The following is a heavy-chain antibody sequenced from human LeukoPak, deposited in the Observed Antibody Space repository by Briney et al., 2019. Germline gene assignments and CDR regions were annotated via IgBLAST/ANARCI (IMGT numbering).Heavy chain of an antibody. CDR3: TTSAYTYYDYIWGSYRYDY. CDR2: IKSKTDGGTT. CDR1: GFTFSNAW. V-gene: IGHV3-15*01. J-gene: IGHJ4*02. Sequence: KSGGSLRLPCAASGFTFSNAWMSWVRQAPGKGLEWVGRIKSKTDGGTTDYAAPVKGRFTISRDDSKNTLYLQMNSLKTEDTAVYYCTTSAYTYYDYIWGSYRYDYWGQGTLVTVSS. D-gene: IGHD3-16*02.